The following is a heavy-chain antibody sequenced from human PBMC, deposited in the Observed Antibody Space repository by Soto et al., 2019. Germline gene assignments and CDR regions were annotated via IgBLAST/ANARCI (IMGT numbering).Heavy chain of an antibody. D-gene: IGHD1-1*01. CDR1: GYAFTTYG. CDR2: IGAHNGNT. Sequence: QVHLVQSGAEVKKPGASVKVSCKGSGYAFTTYGITWVRQAPGQGLEWMGWIGAHNGNTNYAQKLQGRVTVTRDTSTSTAYMELSSLRSDDTAVYYCARGRYGDYWGQGALVTVSS. J-gene: IGHJ4*02. V-gene: IGHV1-18*01. CDR3: ARGRYGDY.